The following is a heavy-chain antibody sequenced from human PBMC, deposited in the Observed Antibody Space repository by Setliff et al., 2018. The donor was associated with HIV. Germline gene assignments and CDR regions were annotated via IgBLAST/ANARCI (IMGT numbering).Heavy chain of an antibody. J-gene: IGHJ4*02. Sequence: PSETLSLTCTVSGGSIINNFWGWIRLPPGKGLEWIGHISTSGRTNHNPSLMSRLTISVDTSKNQFSLKLSSVTAADTAVYYCARQPRWLQFPRYFDYWGQGTLVTVSS. V-gene: IGHV4-59*08. CDR3: ARQPRWLQFPRYFDY. CDR1: GGSIINNF. CDR2: ISTSGRT. D-gene: IGHD5-12*01.